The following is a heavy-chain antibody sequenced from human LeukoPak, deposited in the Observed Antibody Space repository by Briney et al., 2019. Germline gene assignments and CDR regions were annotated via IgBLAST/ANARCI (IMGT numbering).Heavy chain of an antibody. J-gene: IGHJ5*02. CDR3: ARAPLWFGEHTFDP. CDR2: ISSSGSTI. D-gene: IGHD3-10*01. V-gene: IGHV3-11*04. CDR1: GFTFSDYY. Sequence: GGSLRLSCAAFGFTFSDYYMSWIRQAPGKGLEWVSYISSSGSTIYYADSVKGRFTISRDNAKNSLYLQMNSLRAEDTAAYYCARAPLWFGEHTFDPWGQGTLVTVSS.